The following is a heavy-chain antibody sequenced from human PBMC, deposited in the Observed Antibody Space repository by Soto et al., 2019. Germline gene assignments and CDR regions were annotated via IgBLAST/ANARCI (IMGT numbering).Heavy chain of an antibody. Sequence: SETLSLTCTVSGGSISNYYWSWIRQPPGKGLEWIGYLYYSGNTYYNPSLKSRVTISVDTSKSQFSLKLSSVTAADTAVYYCARHSSSARGWFDPWGQGTLVTVSS. CDR1: GGSISNYY. J-gene: IGHJ5*02. CDR3: ARHSSSARGWFDP. CDR2: LYYSGNT. D-gene: IGHD2-2*01. V-gene: IGHV4-59*01.